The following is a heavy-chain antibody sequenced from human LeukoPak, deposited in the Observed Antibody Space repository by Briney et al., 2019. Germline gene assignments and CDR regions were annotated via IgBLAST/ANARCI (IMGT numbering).Heavy chain of an antibody. Sequence: ASVKVSCKASGYTFTAHYLHWVRQAPGQGLEWMAWINHNSGGTKYAEKFQGRVTMTRDTSISTAYMELSRLRSDDTAVYYCARVRGMATTLPFDYWGQGTLVTVSS. CDR3: ARVRGMATTLPFDY. V-gene: IGHV1-2*02. D-gene: IGHD5-24*01. CDR1: GYTFTAHY. CDR2: INHNSGGT. J-gene: IGHJ4*02.